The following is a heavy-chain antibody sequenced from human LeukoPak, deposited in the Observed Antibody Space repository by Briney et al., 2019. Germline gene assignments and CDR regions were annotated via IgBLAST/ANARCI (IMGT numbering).Heavy chain of an antibody. CDR1: GFTFSSYG. J-gene: IGHJ4*02. CDR2: ISSDGSNK. D-gene: IGHD6-13*01. Sequence: PGGSLRLSCAASGFTFSSYGMHWVRQVPGKGLEWVASISSDGSNKYYADSVKGRFTVSRDNPQNTLYLQMNSLRAEDTAVYYCANGQPDPSFEYWGQGTLVIVSS. V-gene: IGHV3-30*02. CDR3: ANGQPDPSFEY.